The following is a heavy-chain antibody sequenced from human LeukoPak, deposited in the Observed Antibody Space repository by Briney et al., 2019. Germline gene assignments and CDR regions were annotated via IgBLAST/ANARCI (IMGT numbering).Heavy chain of an antibody. CDR1: GGSISSYY. CDR2: IYYSGST. CDR3: ASKAVATSWLSP. V-gene: IGHV4-59*12. D-gene: IGHD5-12*01. Sequence: SETLSLTCTVSGGSISSYYWSWIRQPPGRGLEWIGNIYYSGSTNYNPSLKSRVTISVDTSKNQFSLKLSSVTAADTAVYYCASKAVATSWLSPWGQGTLVTVSS. J-gene: IGHJ5*02.